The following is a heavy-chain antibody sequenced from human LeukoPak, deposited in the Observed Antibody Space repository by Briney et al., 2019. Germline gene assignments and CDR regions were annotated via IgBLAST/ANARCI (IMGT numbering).Heavy chain of an antibody. V-gene: IGHV4-39*01. CDR1: GVSVTTSGYY. CDR3: ARHNDYASLMDV. Sequence: SETLSLTCTVFGVSVTTSGYYGAWIRQPPGRGLEWIGSISYSGVTYYKPSLRGRVTISGDTAKNQFSLKLSSVTAADTAVYYCARHNDYASLMDVWGQGTTVTVSS. J-gene: IGHJ6*02. D-gene: IGHD2-2*01. CDR2: ISYSGVT.